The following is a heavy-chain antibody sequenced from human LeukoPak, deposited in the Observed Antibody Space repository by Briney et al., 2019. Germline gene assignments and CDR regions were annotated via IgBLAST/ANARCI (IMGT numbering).Heavy chain of an antibody. J-gene: IGHJ6*03. D-gene: IGHD2-2*01. V-gene: IGHV3-21*01. Sequence: GGSLRLSCAASGFTFSSYWMSWVRQAPGKGLEWVSSISSSSSYIYYADSVKGRFTISRDNAKNSLYLQMNSLRAEDTAVYYCARDRSQLTPDYYMDVWGKGTTVTVSS. CDR1: GFTFSSYW. CDR2: ISSSSSYI. CDR3: ARDRSQLTPDYYMDV.